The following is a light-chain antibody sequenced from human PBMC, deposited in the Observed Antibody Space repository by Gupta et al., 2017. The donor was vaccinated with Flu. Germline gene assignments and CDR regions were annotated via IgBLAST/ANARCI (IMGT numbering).Light chain of an antibody. V-gene: IGLV1-47*01. Sequence: SVLTQLPSASGTTGPRVTISCSGISATIGSNYGYWYEQIPGTAPNLLIFRNNQRPAGVPYRVCGSKSGTSAASAISGLRAEDEEDYYCSAWDDSLSGLWVFGGGTKLTVL. J-gene: IGLJ3*02. CDR1: SATIGSNY. CDR2: RNN. CDR3: SAWDDSLSGLWV.